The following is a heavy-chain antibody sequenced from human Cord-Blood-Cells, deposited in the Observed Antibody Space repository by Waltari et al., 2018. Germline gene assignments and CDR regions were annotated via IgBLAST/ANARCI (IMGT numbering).Heavy chain of an antibody. CDR1: GYSFTSYW. CDR2: IYPGDSDT. Sequence: EVQLVQSGAEVKKPGESLKISCKGSGYSFTSYWIGWVHQMPGKGLEWMGIIYPGDSDTRYSPSFQGQVTISADKSISTAYLQWSSLKASDTAMYYCARRAAPLSIAAAGDAFDIWGQGTMVTVSS. J-gene: IGHJ3*02. CDR3: ARRAAPLSIAAAGDAFDI. D-gene: IGHD6-13*01. V-gene: IGHV5-51*07.